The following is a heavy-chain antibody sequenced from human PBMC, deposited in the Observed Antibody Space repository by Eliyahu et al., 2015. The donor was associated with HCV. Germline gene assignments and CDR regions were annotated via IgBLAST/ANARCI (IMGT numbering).Heavy chain of an antibody. J-gene: IGHJ5*02. D-gene: IGHD5-12*01. CDR1: GXSISSSGFY. CDR3: VRDRGYSGYDYSAWFDP. Sequence: QVQLQESGPGLVKPSQXLSLTCXVXGXSISSSGFYWXWIRQPAGKRLEWIGRIFSSGSTNYSPSLKSRVTISVDTSKNQFSLNLNSVTAADTAVYYCVRDRGYSGYDYSAWFDPWGQGTLVTVSP. V-gene: IGHV4-61*02. CDR2: IFSSGST.